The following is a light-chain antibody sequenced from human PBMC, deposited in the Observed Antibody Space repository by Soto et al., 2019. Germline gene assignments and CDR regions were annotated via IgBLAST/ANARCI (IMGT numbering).Light chain of an antibody. CDR3: GTWDSSLSAGGI. V-gene: IGLV1-51*02. J-gene: IGLJ1*01. CDR2: ENN. CDR1: SSNIGKNF. Sequence: QSVLTQPPSVSAAPGQTVTISCSGSSSNIGKNFVSWYQQLPGTAPQLLIYENNKRPSGIPDRFSGSKSGTSATLGITGLQTGDEADYYCGTWDSSLSAGGIFGTGTKVTGL.